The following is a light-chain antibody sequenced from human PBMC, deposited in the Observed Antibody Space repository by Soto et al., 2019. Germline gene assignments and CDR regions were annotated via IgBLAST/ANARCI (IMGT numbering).Light chain of an antibody. J-gene: IGLJ3*02. CDR2: DVS. Sequence: QSALTQPASVSGSPGQSITISCTGTSSDVGGYNYVSWYQQHPGKAPKLMIHDVSNRPSGVSNRFSGSKSGNTASLTISGLQAEDEADYYCSSYTSSSTPWVFGGGTKLTVL. V-gene: IGLV2-14*01. CDR1: SSDVGGYNY. CDR3: SSYTSSSTPWV.